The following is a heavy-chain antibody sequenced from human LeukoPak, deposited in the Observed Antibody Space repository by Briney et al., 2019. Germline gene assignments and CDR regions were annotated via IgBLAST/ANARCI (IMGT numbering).Heavy chain of an antibody. V-gene: IGHV3-66*01. CDR1: GLTVSNDY. CDR3: ARGGIGFDY. Sequence: GGSLRLSCAASGLTVSNDYMNWVRQAPGKGLEWVSLIYSGGSTYYADSVRGRFTISRDNSKNILYLQMNSLRAEDTAVYYCARGGIGFDYWGQGTLVTVSS. J-gene: IGHJ4*02. D-gene: IGHD3-10*01. CDR2: IYSGGST.